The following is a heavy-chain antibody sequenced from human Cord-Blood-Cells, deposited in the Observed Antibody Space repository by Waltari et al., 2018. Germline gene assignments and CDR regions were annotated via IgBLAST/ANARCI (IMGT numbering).Heavy chain of an antibody. CDR1: GGSISSYY. D-gene: IGHD3-3*01. J-gene: IGHJ6*03. CDR3: ARVLTPWGGSSYYYYYMDV. V-gene: IGHV4-59*01. Sequence: QVQLQESGPGLVKPSATLSLTCPVSGGSISSYYWSWIRQPPGKGLEWIGYIYYSGSTNYNPSLKSRVTISVDTSKNQFSLKLSSVTAADTAVYYCARVLTPWGGSSYYYYYMDVWGKGTTVTVSS. CDR2: IYYSGST.